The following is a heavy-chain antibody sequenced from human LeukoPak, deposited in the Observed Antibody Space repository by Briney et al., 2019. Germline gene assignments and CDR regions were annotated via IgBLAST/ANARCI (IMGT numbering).Heavy chain of an antibody. CDR3: ARGLAGRASGAVYFDL. CDR2: IYDHGGT. Sequence: SETLSLTCIVSGGSFSYLSWIRQPPGKGLEWIGIIYDHGGTEYNPSLKSRVSISVDTSKNQVSLRLNSVTPADTAVYYCARGLAGRASGAVYFDLWGRGALVTVSS. CDR1: GGSFSY. J-gene: IGHJ2*01. V-gene: IGHV4-59*01. D-gene: IGHD3-16*01.